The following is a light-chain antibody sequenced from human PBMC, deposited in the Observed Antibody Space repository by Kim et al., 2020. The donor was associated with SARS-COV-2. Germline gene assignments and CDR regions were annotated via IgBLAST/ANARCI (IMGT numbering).Light chain of an antibody. V-gene: IGKV3-20*01. CDR3: QQHGNSLWT. CDR1: QSVNSNY. CDR2: AAS. Sequence: EIVLTQSPGTLSLSPGERATLSCRASQSVNSNYLAWYQQRPGQAPRLLIYAASSRATGIPDRFSGSGSGTDFTLTISRLEPEDFAVYYCQQHGNSLWTFGQGTKVDIK. J-gene: IGKJ1*01.